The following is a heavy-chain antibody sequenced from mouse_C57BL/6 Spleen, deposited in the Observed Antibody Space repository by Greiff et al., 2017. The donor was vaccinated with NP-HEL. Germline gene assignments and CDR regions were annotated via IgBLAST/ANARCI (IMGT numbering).Heavy chain of an antibody. CDR1: GYTFTSYW. D-gene: IGHD1-1*01. V-gene: IGHV1-64*01. CDR3: ARGGDYYGSMDSMDY. Sequence: QVQLQQPGAELVKPGASVKLSCKASGYTFTSYWMHWVKQRPGQGLEWIGMIHPNSGSTNYNEKFKSKATLTVDKSSSTAYMQLSSLTSEDSAVYYCARGGDYYGSMDSMDYWGQGTSVTVSS. CDR2: IHPNSGST. J-gene: IGHJ4*01.